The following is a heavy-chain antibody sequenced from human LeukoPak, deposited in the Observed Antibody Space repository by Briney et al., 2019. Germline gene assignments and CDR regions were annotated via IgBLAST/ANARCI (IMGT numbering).Heavy chain of an antibody. CDR1: GYTFTSHG. D-gene: IGHD6-19*01. CDR3: ARDPSNTSGYYAYLDY. Sequence: GASVKVSCMASGYTFTSHGISWVRQAAGQGLEWMGWISAYNGDTKYAQKTQGRVTMTTDASTSTAYMEVRSLRSDDTAVYYCARDPSNTSGYYAYLDYWGQGTLVTVSS. V-gene: IGHV1-18*01. J-gene: IGHJ4*02. CDR2: ISAYNGDT.